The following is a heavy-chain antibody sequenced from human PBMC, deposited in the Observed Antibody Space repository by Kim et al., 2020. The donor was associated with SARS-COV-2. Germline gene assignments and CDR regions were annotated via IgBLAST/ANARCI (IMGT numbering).Heavy chain of an antibody. J-gene: IGHJ4*02. D-gene: IGHD1-26*01. CDR3: ARDEGATPYFDY. Sequence: YYADSVKGRFTISRDNSKNTLYLQMNSLRAEDTAVYYCARDEGATPYFDYWGQGTLVTVSS. V-gene: IGHV3-33*01.